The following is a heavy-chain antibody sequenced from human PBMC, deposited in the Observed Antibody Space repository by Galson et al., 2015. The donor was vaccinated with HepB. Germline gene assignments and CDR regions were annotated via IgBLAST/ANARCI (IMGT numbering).Heavy chain of an antibody. D-gene: IGHD2-8*01. V-gene: IGHV1-18*01. CDR3: AREGLYSDNWFDP. CDR1: GGTFSSYA. Sequence: SVKVSCKASGGTFSSYAISWVRQAPGQGLEWMGWISAYNGNTNYAQKLQGRVTMTTDTSTSTAYMELRSLRSDDTAVYYCAREGLYSDNWFDPWGQGTLVTVSS. CDR2: ISAYNGNT. J-gene: IGHJ5*02.